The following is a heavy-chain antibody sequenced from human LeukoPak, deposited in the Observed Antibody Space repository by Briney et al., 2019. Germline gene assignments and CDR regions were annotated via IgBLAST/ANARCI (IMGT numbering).Heavy chain of an antibody. CDR3: ARMQQQLRTPLYYFDY. CDR2: IYYSGST. Sequence: PSETLSLTCTVPGGSISSYYWSWIRQPPGKGLEWIGYIYYSGSTNYNPSLKSRVTISVDTSKNQFSLKLSSVTAADTAVYYCARMQQQLRTPLYYFDYWGQGTLVTVSS. CDR1: GGSISSYY. D-gene: IGHD6-13*01. J-gene: IGHJ4*02. V-gene: IGHV4-59*01.